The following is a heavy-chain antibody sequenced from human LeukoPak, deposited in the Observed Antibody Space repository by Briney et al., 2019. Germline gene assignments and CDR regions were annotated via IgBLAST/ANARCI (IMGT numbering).Heavy chain of an antibody. V-gene: IGHV4-34*01. CDR1: GGSFSGYY. CDR3: ARGHRASVVILDY. D-gene: IGHD2/OR15-2a*01. CDR2: INHSGST. Sequence: SETLSLTCAVYGGSFSGYYWSWIRQPPGKGLECIGEINHSGSTNYNPSLKSRVTISVDTSKNQFSLKLSSVTAADTAVYYCARGHRASVVILDYWGQGTLVTVSS. J-gene: IGHJ4*02.